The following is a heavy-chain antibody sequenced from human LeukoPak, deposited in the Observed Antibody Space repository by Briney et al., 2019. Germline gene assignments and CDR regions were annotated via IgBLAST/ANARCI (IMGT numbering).Heavy chain of an antibody. CDR2: ISSSSSYI. Sequence: PGGSLRLSCAASGFTFSSYGMSWVRQAPGKGLEWVSSISSSSSYIYYADSVKGRFTISRDNAKNSLYLQMNSLRAEDTAVYYCARDGFMAARHDYWGQGTLVTVSS. CDR1: GFTFSSYG. D-gene: IGHD6-6*01. CDR3: ARDGFMAARHDY. V-gene: IGHV3-21*01. J-gene: IGHJ4*02.